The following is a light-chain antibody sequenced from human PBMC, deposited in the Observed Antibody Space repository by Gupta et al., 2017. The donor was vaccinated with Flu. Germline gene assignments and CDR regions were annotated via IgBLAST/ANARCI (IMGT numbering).Light chain of an antibody. J-gene: IGLJ3*02. CDR2: RNN. Sequence: QSVLTQPPSASGTPGQWVTISCSGSSSNIGSTYVYWYQQLPGTAPTVLIYRNNQRPSGAPDRISGSKSGISASLAISGLRSEDEADYYCAAWDDSLSVWVFGGGTKLTVL. CDR3: AAWDDSLSVWV. V-gene: IGLV1-47*01. CDR1: SSNIGSTY.